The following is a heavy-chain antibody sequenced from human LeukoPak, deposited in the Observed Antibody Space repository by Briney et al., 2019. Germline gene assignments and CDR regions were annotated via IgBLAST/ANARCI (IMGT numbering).Heavy chain of an antibody. CDR2: IYSGGST. Sequence: PGGSLRLSCAASGFTVSSNYMSWVRQAPGKGLEWVSVIYSGGSTYYADSVKGRFTISRDNSKNTLYLQMNSLRAEDTAVYYCARSITMVRGVIITFRGYFDLWGRGTLVTVSS. V-gene: IGHV3-66*01. J-gene: IGHJ2*01. D-gene: IGHD3-10*01. CDR3: ARSITMVRGVIITFRGYFDL. CDR1: GFTVSSNY.